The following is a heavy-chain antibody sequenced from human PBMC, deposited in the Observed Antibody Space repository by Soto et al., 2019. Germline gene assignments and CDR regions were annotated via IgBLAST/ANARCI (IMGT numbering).Heavy chain of an antibody. Sequence: QVQLVQSGAEVKKPGSSVKVSCKASGGTFSSYAISWVRQAPGQGLEWMGGIIPIFGTANYAQKFQGRVTITGDESTSTAYMERSSLRSEDTAVYYWARDRGTGVERRRGAGGMDVWGQGTTVTVSS. J-gene: IGHJ6*02. CDR2: IIPIFGTA. CDR1: GGTFSSYA. V-gene: IGHV1-69*01. CDR3: ARDRGTGVERRRGAGGMDV. D-gene: IGHD1-1*01.